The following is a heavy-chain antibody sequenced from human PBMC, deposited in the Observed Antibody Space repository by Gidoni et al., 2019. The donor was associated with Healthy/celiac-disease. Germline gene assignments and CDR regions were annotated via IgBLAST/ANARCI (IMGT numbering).Heavy chain of an antibody. V-gene: IGHV3-64D*09. CDR3: VKDRGYSPRSDDS. D-gene: IGHD3-22*01. J-gene: IGHJ4*02. CDR2: ISRNGCST. CDR1: GDPFSIYA. Sequence: EVQRVESGGGLVQHGGWLRPSGAAAGDPFSIYAMHWVRHAPGKGLGYVSAISRNGCSTYYADSVKGRFTISRDNSKNTLYLQMSSLRAEDTAVYYCVKDRGYSPRSDDSWAQGPLVTVSS.